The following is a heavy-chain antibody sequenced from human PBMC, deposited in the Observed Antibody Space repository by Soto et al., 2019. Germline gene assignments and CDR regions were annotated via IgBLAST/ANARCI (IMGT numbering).Heavy chain of an antibody. Sequence: GASVKVSCTTSGYTFSNYGINWVRQAPGQGLEWTGWISAYNGNTNFAQKLQGRVSLTTDTSSTTAYMELRSLTSDDTAVYYCARDLVPGYTGFSDYWGQGTLVTVSS. D-gene: IGHD5-12*01. CDR2: ISAYNGNT. V-gene: IGHV1-18*01. CDR3: ARDLVPGYTGFSDY. J-gene: IGHJ4*02. CDR1: GYTFSNYG.